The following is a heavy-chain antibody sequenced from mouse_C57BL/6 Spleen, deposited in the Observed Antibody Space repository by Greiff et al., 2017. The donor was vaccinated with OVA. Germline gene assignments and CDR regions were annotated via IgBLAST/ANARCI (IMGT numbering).Heavy chain of an antibody. J-gene: IGHJ4*01. CDR1: GYTFTDYY. CDR2: IYPGSGNT. V-gene: IGHV1-76*01. CDR3: ARSVYAMDS. Sequence: QVHVKQSGAELVRPGASVKLSCKASGYTFTDYYINWVKQRPGQGLEWIARIYPGSGNTYYNEKFKGKATLTAEKSSSTAYMQLSSLTSEDSAVYICARSVYAMDSWGQGTSVTVSS.